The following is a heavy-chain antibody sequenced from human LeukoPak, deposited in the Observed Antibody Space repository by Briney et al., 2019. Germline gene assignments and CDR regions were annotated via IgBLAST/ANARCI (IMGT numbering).Heavy chain of an antibody. D-gene: IGHD5-18*01. CDR3: ARASGYSYGSFYYYYMDV. CDR1: GYTFTGYY. V-gene: IGHV1-2*02. Sequence: ASVKVSCKASGYTFTGYYMHWVRQAPGQGLEWMGWINPNSGGTNYAQKFQGRVTMTRDTSISTAYMELSRLRSDDTAVYYCARASGYSYGSFYYYYMDVWGKGTTVTVSS. CDR2: INPNSGGT. J-gene: IGHJ6*03.